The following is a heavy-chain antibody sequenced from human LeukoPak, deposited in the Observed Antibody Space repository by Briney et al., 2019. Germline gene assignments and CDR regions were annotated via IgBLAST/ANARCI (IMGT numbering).Heavy chain of an antibody. CDR2: ISYDETNK. CDR1: GFTFNSFG. CDR3: AKHPGDFTGIVNYYYMDL. V-gene: IGHV3-30*18. J-gene: IGHJ6*03. D-gene: IGHD1-26*01. Sequence: GGSLRLSCAASGFTFNSFGMHWVRRAPGKGLEWVAIISYDETNKYYTDSVKGRLTISRDNSKNTLFLQMTSLKTEDTAVYYCAKHPGDFTGIVNYYYMDLWGKGTTVTVSS.